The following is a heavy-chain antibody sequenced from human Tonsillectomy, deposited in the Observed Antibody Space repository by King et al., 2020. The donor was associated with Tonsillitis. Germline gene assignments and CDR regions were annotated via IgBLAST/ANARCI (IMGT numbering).Heavy chain of an antibody. CDR1: GFNFNNYA. V-gene: IGHV3-30*01. Sequence: VQLVESGGGVVQPGRSLRLSCAASGFNFNNYAMHWVRQAPGKGLEWVAAMSSDGSETYYADSVKGRFTISRDNSKNTLYLQINSLRPEDTAVYYCSSLTTPGPYFLDYWGRGTLVTVSS. CDR3: SSLTTPGPYFLDY. D-gene: IGHD4-11*01. J-gene: IGHJ4*02. CDR2: MSSDGSET.